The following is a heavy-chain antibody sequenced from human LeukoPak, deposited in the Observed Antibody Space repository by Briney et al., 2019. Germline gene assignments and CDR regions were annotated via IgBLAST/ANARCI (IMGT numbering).Heavy chain of an antibody. CDR2: INSDGSST. CDR1: GFTFSSYW. V-gene: IGHV3-74*01. Sequence: GGSLRLSCAASGFTFSSYWMHWVRQAPGKGLVWVSRINSDGSSTSYADSVKGRFAISRDNAKNTLYLQMNSLRAEDTAVYYCARDRFGVRGVMPDWGQGTLVTVSS. J-gene: IGHJ4*02. D-gene: IGHD3-10*01. CDR3: ARDRFGVRGVMPD.